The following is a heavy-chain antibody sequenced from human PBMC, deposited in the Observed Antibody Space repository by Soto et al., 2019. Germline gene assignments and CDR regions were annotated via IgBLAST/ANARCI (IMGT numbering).Heavy chain of an antibody. D-gene: IGHD2-2*01. CDR3: ARSQGSSTSLEIYYYYYYGMDV. CDR1: GGTFSSYA. J-gene: IGHJ6*02. V-gene: IGHV1-69*01. Sequence: QVQLVQSGAEVKKPGSSVKVSCKASGGTFSSYAISWVRQAPGQGLEWMGGIIPISDTTNYAQKFQGRVTITGDESTSTASMELSSLRSEDTAVYYCARSQGSSTSLEIYYYYYYGMDVWGQGTTVTVSS. CDR2: IIPISDTT.